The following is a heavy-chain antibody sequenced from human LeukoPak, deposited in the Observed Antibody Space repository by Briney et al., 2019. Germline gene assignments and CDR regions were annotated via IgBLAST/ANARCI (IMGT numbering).Heavy chain of an antibody. CDR2: IKQDGSEK. Sequence: PGGSLRLSCAASGFTFSSYWMSWVRQAPGKGLEWVANIKQDGSEKYYVDSVKGRFTISRDNAKNSLYLQMNSLRAEGTAVYYCARVIAMVRGVIREFDYWGQGTLVTVSS. J-gene: IGHJ4*02. D-gene: IGHD3-10*01. CDR3: ARVIAMVRGVIREFDY. V-gene: IGHV3-7*04. CDR1: GFTFSSYW.